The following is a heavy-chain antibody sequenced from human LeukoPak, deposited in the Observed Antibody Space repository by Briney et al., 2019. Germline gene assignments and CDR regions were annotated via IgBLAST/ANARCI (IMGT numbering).Heavy chain of an antibody. D-gene: IGHD6-25*01. CDR2: ISPSDNTI. CDR3: AKGITAGDY. CDR1: GLTFRESY. Sequence: GGSLRLSCAASGLTFRESYMSWIRQAPGKGLEWLSYISPSDNTIYYADSVKGRLTISRDNAKNSLFLQMNSLTAEDTAVYYCAKGITAGDYWGQGTLVTVSS. V-gene: IGHV3-11*01. J-gene: IGHJ4*02.